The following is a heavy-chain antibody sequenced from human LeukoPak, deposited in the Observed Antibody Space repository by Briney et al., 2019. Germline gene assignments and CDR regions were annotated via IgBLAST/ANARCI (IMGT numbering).Heavy chain of an antibody. CDR3: ARRGMYSSSWPPYYYYGMDV. CDR2: INPNSGGT. CDR1: GYXFTGYY. D-gene: IGHD6-13*01. Sequence: ASVKVSCKASGYXFTGYYIHWVRQAPGQGLEWMGWINPNSGGTNYAQKFQGRVTMTRDTSISTAYMELSRLRSDDTAVYYCARRGMYSSSWPPYYYYGMDVWGQGTTVTVSS. J-gene: IGHJ6*02. V-gene: IGHV1-2*02.